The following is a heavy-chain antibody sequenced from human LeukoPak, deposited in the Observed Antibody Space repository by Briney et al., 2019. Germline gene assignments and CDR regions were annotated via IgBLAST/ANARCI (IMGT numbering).Heavy chain of an antibody. CDR2: INPNSGGT. V-gene: IGHV1-2*02. J-gene: IGHJ3*02. CDR3: AREYYYGSGSFDAFDI. CDR1: EYTFTGYY. Sequence: ASVKVSCKASEYTFTGYYMHWVRQAPGQGLEWMGWINPNSGGTNYAQKFQGRVTMTRDASISTAYMELSRLRSDDTAVYYCAREYYYGSGSFDAFDIWGQGTMVTVSS. D-gene: IGHD3-10*01.